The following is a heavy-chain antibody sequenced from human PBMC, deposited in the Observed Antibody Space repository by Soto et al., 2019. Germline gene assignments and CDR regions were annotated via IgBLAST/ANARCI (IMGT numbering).Heavy chain of an antibody. CDR2: ISYDGENQ. CDR1: GFTISNNY. J-gene: IGHJ4*02. D-gene: IGHD3-22*01. V-gene: IGHV3-30*18. CDR3: ANSPSYDSSGYYGY. Sequence: PGGSLRLSCAASGFTISNNYMNWVRQPPGKGLEWVALISYDGENQYFTDSVRGRFTISRDNSKNTLYLQMDSLRAEDTAVYYCANSPSYDSSGYYGYWGQGTLVTVSS.